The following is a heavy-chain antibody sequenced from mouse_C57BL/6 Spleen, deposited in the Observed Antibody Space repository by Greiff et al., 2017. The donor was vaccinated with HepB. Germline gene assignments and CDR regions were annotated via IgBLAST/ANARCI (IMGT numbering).Heavy chain of an antibody. J-gene: IGHJ2*01. D-gene: IGHD1-1*01. V-gene: IGHV1-50*01. CDR1: GYTFTSYW. CDR3: ARRYYGSRYYFDY. CDR2: IDPSDSYT. Sequence: VQLQQPGAELVKPGASVKLSCKASGYTFTSYWMQWVKQRPGQGLEWIGEIDPSDSYTNYNQKFKGKATLTVDTSSSTAYMQLSSLTSEDSAVYYCARRYYGSRYYFDYWGQGTTLTVSS.